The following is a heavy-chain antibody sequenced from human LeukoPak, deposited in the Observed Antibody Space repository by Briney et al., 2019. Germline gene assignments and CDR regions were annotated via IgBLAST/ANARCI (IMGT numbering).Heavy chain of an antibody. CDR2: IQQGGSEK. D-gene: IGHD6-19*01. J-gene: IGHJ4*02. CDR3: ARGRRSDGSGPPYFDY. Sequence: GGPLRLPCAASRFPFTSYWMRWVRQAQGQALEGVANIQQGGSEKYYVDSVKGRFTISRDNAKNSLYLQMNSLRVEDTAVYYCARGRRSDGSGPPYFDYWGQGTLVTVSS. CDR1: RFPFTSYW. V-gene: IGHV3-7*01.